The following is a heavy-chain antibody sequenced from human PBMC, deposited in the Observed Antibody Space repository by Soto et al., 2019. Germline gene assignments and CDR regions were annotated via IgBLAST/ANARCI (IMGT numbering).Heavy chain of an antibody. V-gene: IGHV1-18*01. J-gene: IGHJ6*02. Sequence: RASVKVSCKASGYTFTSYFITWVRQAPGQGLEWMGWISAYNGNTNYAQMIQGRVTMTTDTSTATAYMEMRSLGSDDTAVYYCARQNYYSGMDVWGQGTTVTVSS. CDR1: GYTFTSYF. CDR3: ARQNYYSGMDV. CDR2: ISAYNGNT.